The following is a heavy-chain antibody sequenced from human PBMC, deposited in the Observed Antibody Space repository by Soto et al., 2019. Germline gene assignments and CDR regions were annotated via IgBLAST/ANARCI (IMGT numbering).Heavy chain of an antibody. CDR1: GGSISSYY. CDR2: IYYSGST. D-gene: IGHD1-26*01. J-gene: IGHJ4*02. V-gene: IGHV4-59*01. CDR3: ARRYGATFDY. Sequence: PSETLSLTCTVSGGSISSYYWSWIRQPPGRGLEWIGYIYYSGSTNYNPSLKSRVIISVDTSKNQLSLKLSSVTAADTAVYYCARRYGATFDYWGQGTLVTSPQ.